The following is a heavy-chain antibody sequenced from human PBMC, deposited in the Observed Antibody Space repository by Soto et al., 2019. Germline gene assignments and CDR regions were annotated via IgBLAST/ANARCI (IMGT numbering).Heavy chain of an antibody. V-gene: IGHV4-4*02. J-gene: IGHJ4*02. CDR1: GDSINTDKW. CDR2: IYHNGNT. Sequence: SETLSLTCTVSGDSINTDKWWSWVRQPPGKGLEWIGEIYHNGNTDYNPSLKSRVTMSVDTSKNQFSLKVTSVTAADTAIYYCARDVAMTGETDRFDYWGQGTLVTVSS. D-gene: IGHD3-10*01. CDR3: ARDVAMTGETDRFDY.